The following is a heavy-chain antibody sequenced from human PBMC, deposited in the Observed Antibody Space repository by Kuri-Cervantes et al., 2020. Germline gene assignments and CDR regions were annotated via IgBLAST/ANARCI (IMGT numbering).Heavy chain of an antibody. CDR1: GGSISSSNW. D-gene: IGHD1-26*01. CDR3: AREGRSGGYYYGMDV. CDR2: IDHSGST. J-gene: IGHJ6*02. Sequence: SDTLSLTCAVPGGSISSSNWWSWARQPPGKGLEWIGEIDHSGSTNCNPSLKSRVTISVDKSKNQFSLKMSSVTAADTAVYYCAREGRSGGYYYGMDVWGQGTTVTVSS. V-gene: IGHV4-4*02.